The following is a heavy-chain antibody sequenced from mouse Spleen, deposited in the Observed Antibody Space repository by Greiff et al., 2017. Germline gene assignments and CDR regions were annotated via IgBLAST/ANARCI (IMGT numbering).Heavy chain of an antibody. D-gene: IGHD2-1*01. CDR1: GYSITSDY. CDR2: ISFSGST. V-gene: IGHV3-8*01. Sequence: EVKLMESGPGLAKPSQTLSLTCSVTGYSITSDYWNWIRKFPGNKLEYMGYISFSGSTYYNPSLKSRVSITRDTSKNQYYLQLNSVTTEDTATYYCARGGNYPLYAMDYWGQGTSVTVSS. J-gene: IGHJ4*01. CDR3: ARGGNYPLYAMDY.